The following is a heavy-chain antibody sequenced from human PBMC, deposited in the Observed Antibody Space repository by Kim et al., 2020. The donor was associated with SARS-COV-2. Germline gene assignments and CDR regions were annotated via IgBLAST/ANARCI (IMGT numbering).Heavy chain of an antibody. J-gene: IGHJ6*02. D-gene: IGHD5-18*01. V-gene: IGHV4-39*07. CDR1: GGSISSSSYY. CDR2: IYYSGST. CDR3: ASGGGFSDQLWLHLDYYGMDV. Sequence: SETLSLTCTVSGGSISSSSYYWGWIRQPPGKGLEWIGSIYYSGSTYYNPSLKSRVTISVDTSKNQFSLKLSSVTAADTAVYYCASGGGFSDQLWLHLDYYGMDVWGQGTTVTVSS.